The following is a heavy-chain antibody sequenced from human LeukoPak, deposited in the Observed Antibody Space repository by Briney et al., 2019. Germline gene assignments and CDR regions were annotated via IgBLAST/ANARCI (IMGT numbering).Heavy chain of an antibody. CDR3: ARDRRYYDSSGYSYYYYGMDV. V-gene: IGHV3-11*01. CDR2: ISSSGSTI. J-gene: IGHJ6*02. D-gene: IGHD3-22*01. CDR1: GFTFSDYY. Sequence: GGSLRLSCAASGFTFSDYYMSWIRQAPGKGLEWVSYISSSGSTIHYADSVKGRFTISRDNAKNSLYLQMNSLRAEDTAVYYCARDRRYYDSSGYSYYYYGMDVWGQGTTVTVSS.